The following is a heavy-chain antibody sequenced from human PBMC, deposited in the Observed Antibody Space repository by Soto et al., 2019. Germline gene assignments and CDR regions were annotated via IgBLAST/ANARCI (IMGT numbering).Heavy chain of an antibody. Sequence: GGSLRLSCAAFGFTFSSYGMHWVRQAPGKGLEWVAVIWYDGSNKYYADSVKGRFTISRDNSKNTLYLQMNSLRAEDTAVYYCARDGDTAMVRGYYYYGMDVWGQGTTVTVSS. CDR1: GFTFSSYG. CDR2: IWYDGSNK. V-gene: IGHV3-33*01. D-gene: IGHD5-18*01. CDR3: ARDGDTAMVRGYYYYGMDV. J-gene: IGHJ6*02.